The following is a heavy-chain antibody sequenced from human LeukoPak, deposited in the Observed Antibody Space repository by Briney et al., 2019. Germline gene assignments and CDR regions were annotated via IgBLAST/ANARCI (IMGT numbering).Heavy chain of an antibody. CDR2: INPNSGGT. Sequence: ASVKVSCKASGYTFTGYYMHWVRQAAGQGLEWMGWINPNSGGTNYAQKFQGRVTMTRDTSISTAYMELSRLRSDDTAVYYCAREYSSGWSPPLYWGQGTLVTVSS. V-gene: IGHV1-2*02. D-gene: IGHD6-19*01. CDR1: GYTFTGYY. J-gene: IGHJ4*02. CDR3: AREYSSGWSPPLY.